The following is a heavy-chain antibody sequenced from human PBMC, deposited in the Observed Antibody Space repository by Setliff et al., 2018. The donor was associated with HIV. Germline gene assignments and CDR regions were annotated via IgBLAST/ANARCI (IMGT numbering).Heavy chain of an antibody. D-gene: IGHD5-18*01. V-gene: IGHV1-18*01. CDR1: GYTFTSYG. J-gene: IGHJ6*02. CDR2: ISAYNGNT. CDR3: ARGGSGYSYGYEYYGMDV. Sequence: ASVKVSCKASGYTFTSYGISWVRRAPGQGLEWMGWISAYNGNTNYAQKLQGRVTMTTDTSTSTAYMELRSLRSDDTAVYYCARGGSGYSYGYEYYGMDVWGQGTTVTVSS.